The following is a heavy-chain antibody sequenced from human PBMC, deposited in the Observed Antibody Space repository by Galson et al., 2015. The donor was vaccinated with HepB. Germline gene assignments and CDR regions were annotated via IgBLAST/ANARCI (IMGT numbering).Heavy chain of an antibody. D-gene: IGHD4-11*01. CDR3: ARALGGLPDFDYSNYGYYYYYMDV. CDR1: GGTFSSYA. CDR2: IIPILGIA. V-gene: IGHV1-69*10. Sequence: SVKVSCKASGGTFSSYAISWVRQAPGQGLEWMGGIIPILGIANYAQKFQGRVTITADKSTSTAYMELSSLRSEDTAVYYCARALGGLPDFDYSNYGYYYYYMDVWGKGTTVTVSS. J-gene: IGHJ6*03.